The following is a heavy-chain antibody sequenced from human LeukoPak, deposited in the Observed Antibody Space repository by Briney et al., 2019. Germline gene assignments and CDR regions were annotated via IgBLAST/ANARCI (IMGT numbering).Heavy chain of an antibody. CDR3: ARDQSLVAYSSTWFDY. CDR1: GYIFSGYY. J-gene: IGHJ4*02. D-gene: IGHD6-13*01. V-gene: IGHV1-2*02. Sequence: ASVKVFCKASGYIFSGYYMHWVRQAPGQGLEWMGWINPNSGATNYAQNLQGRVTMTTDTLTSTAYMELRSLRSDDTAVYYCARDQSLVAYSSTWFDYWGQGTPVTVSS. CDR2: INPNSGAT.